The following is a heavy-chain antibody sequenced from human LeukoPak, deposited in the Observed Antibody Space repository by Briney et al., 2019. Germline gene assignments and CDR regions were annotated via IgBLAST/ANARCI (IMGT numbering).Heavy chain of an antibody. CDR1: GGSISSSSYY. CDR2: IYYSGTT. Sequence: PSETLSLTCSVSGGSISSSSYYWNWIRQPPGKGLEWVGSIYYSGTTYYNSSLKSRVTISEDTSKNQFSLLLTSVTAADTAVYYCARQVSDYFYYYINGWGEGTTVIVSS. V-gene: IGHV4-39*01. CDR3: ARQVSDYFYYYING. J-gene: IGHJ6*03.